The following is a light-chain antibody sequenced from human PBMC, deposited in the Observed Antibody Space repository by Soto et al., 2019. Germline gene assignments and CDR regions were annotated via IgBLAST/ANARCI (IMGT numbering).Light chain of an antibody. CDR2: GAS. J-gene: IGKJ4*01. CDR3: QQYGSSALT. CDR1: QSVSSSY. V-gene: IGKV3-20*01. Sequence: VLTQSPGTLSLSPGERATLSCRASQSVSSSYLAWYQQKPGQAPRLLIYGASSRATGIPDRFSGSGSGTDFTLTISRLEPEDFAVYYCQQYGSSALTFGGGTKVDI.